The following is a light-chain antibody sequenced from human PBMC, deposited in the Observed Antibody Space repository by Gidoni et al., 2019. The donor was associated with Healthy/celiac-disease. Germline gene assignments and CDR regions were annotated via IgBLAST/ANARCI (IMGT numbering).Light chain of an antibody. V-gene: IGKV3-15*01. J-gene: IGKJ2*01. CDR2: GAS. Sequence: EIVMTQSPATLSVSRGERATLSCRASQSVSSNLAWYQQKPGQAPRLLIYGASTRATGIPARFSGSGSGTEFTLTISSLQSEDFAVYYCQQYNNWPPENTFGQGTKLEIK. CDR1: QSVSSN. CDR3: QQYNNWPPENT.